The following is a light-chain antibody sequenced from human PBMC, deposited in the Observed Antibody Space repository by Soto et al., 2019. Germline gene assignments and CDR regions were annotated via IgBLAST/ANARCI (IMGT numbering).Light chain of an antibody. Sequence: QYVRTHPASVSGSPGHVITISCTGTSSDIGAYNYVSWYQQYPGKAPKLMIYGVTNRPSGVSNRFSGSKTGNTASLTISGLQAEDEADYYCFSHRSGDSNVFGTGTKVTVL. CDR2: GVT. J-gene: IGLJ1*01. V-gene: IGLV2-14*01. CDR3: FSHRSGDSNV. CDR1: SSDIGAYNY.